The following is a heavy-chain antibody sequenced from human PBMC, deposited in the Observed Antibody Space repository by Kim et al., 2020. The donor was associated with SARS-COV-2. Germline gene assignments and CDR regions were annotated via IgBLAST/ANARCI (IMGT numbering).Heavy chain of an antibody. J-gene: IGHJ6*02. Sequence: ASVKVSCKASGYTFTSYYMHWVRQAPGQGLEWMGIINPSGGSTSYAQKFQGRVTMTRDTSTSTVYMELSSLRSEDTAVYYCARDLGWEVANTNAIYYYYGMDVWGQGTTVTVSS. CDR1: GYTFTSYY. V-gene: IGHV1-46*01. D-gene: IGHD1-26*01. CDR2: INPSGGST. CDR3: ARDLGWEVANTNAIYYYYGMDV.